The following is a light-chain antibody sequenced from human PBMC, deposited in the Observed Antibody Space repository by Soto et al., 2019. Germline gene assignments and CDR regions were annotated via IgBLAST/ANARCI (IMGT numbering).Light chain of an antibody. CDR1: SSSIGNNY. Sequence: SVLTQSPSVSAPPGQKVTISCSGSSSSIGNNYVSWYQQLPGTAPKLLIYVNNKRPSGIPDRFSGSKSGTSGTLDITGLQTGDEADYYCATWDGSLPGEVFGGGTKLTVL. CDR2: VNN. CDR3: ATWDGSLPGEV. J-gene: IGLJ2*01. V-gene: IGLV1-51*01.